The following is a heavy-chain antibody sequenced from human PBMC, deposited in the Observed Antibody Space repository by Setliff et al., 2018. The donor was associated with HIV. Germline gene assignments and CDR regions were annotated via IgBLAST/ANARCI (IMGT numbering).Heavy chain of an antibody. CDR1: GYTFTSYG. V-gene: IGHV1-18*01. CDR2: ISAYSGNT. J-gene: IGHJ3*02. Sequence: ASVKVSCKASGYTFTSYGISWVRQAPRQGLEWMGWISAYSGNTNYAQKLQGRVTMTTDTSTSTAYMELRSLRSDDTAVYYCARVAWYYSFWSGLGDAFDIWGQGTMVTVSS. CDR3: ARVAWYYSFWSGLGDAFDI. D-gene: IGHD3-3*01.